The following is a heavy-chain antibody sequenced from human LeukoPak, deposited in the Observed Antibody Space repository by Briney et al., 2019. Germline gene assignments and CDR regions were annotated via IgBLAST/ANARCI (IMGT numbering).Heavy chain of an antibody. CDR1: GLIFSDYS. D-gene: IGHD3-3*01. CDR2: VNPTSSSI. J-gene: IGHJ4*02. Sequence: GGSLRLSCAVSGLIFSDYSFNWVRQAPGKGLEWVSSVNPTSSSIYYADSVRGRFTISRDNAKNSLYLIMNSLRAEDTAVYYCARDRPTGASRLFVVQWGQGTLVTVSS. V-gene: IGHV3-21*01. CDR3: ARDRPTGASRLFVVQ.